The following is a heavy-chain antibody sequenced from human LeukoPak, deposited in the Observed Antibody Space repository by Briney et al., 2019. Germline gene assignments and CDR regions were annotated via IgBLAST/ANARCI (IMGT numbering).Heavy chain of an antibody. D-gene: IGHD4-23*01. CDR1: GGSISSYY. Sequence: SETLSLTCTVSGGSISSYYWSWIRQPAGKGLEWIGRIYTSGSTNYNPSLKSRVTISVDTSKNQFSLKLSSVTAADTAVYYCARDLRDGGTNAFDIWGQGTMVTVSS. CDR3: ARDLRDGGTNAFDI. J-gene: IGHJ3*02. CDR2: IYTSGST. V-gene: IGHV4-4*07.